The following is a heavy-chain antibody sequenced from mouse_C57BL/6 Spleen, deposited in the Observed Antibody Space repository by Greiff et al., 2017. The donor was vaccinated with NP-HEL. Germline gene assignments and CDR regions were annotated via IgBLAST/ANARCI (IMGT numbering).Heavy chain of an antibody. Sequence: QVQREKNGAELVKPGASVKLSCKASGYTFTSYWMHWVKQRPGRGLEWIGRIDPNSGGTKYNQKFKGKAILTVDKPSSTAYMELRSLTSEDSAVYYCARGVAPVGFAYWGQGTPLTVSS. D-gene: IGHD1-1*01. CDR3: ARGVAPVGFAY. CDR2: IDPNSGGT. V-gene: IGHV1-62-3*01. CDR1: GYTFTSYW. J-gene: IGHJ2*01.